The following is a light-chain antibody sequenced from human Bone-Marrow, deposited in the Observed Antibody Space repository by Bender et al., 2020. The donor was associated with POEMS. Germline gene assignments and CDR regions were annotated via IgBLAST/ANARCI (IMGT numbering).Light chain of an antibody. J-gene: IGLJ2*01. CDR3: SSYAGSNNMV. CDR2: EVS. V-gene: IGLV2-8*01. CDR1: SNDIGNYNY. Sequence: QSALTQPPSASGSPGQTVTISCIGTSNDIGNYNYVSWYQQHPGKAPTLIISEVSKRPSGVPDRFSGSKSGKTASLTVSGLQAEDEADYYCSSYAGSNNMVFGGGTKLTVL.